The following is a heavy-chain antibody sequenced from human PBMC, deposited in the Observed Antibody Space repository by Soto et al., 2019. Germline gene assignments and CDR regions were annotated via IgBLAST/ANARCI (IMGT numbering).Heavy chain of an antibody. D-gene: IGHD3-3*01. V-gene: IGHV3-48*02. Sequence: AGGSLRLSCAASGFTFSSYSMNWVRQAPGKGLEWVSYISSSSSTIYYADSVEGRFTISRDNAKNSLYLQMNSLRDEDTAVYYCARDRMYYDFWTSFDYWGQGTLVTVSS. CDR2: ISSSSSTI. CDR3: ARDRMYYDFWTSFDY. CDR1: GFTFSSYS. J-gene: IGHJ4*02.